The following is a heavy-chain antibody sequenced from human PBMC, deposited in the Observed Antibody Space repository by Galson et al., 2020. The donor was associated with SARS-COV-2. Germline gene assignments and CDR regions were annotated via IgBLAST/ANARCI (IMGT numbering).Heavy chain of an antibody. D-gene: IGHD6-13*01. CDR1: GFTFTSYE. J-gene: IGHJ3*01. Sequence: GESLKISCAASGFTFTSYEMNWVRQAPGQGLEWISYISDSGTDIYYADSVKGRFTISRDSAKNSVYLQMTSLRAEDTAVYYCASPYLAAASFFGAFDLWGRGKMVTVSS. CDR2: ISDSGTDI. V-gene: IGHV3-48*03. CDR3: ASPYLAAASFFGAFDL.